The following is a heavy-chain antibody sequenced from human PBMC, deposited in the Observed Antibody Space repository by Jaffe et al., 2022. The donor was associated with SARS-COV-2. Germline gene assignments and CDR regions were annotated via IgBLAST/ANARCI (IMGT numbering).Heavy chain of an antibody. CDR2: IKSKTDGGTT. Sequence: EVQLVESGGGLVKPGGSLRLSCVASGFTFSNAWMNWVRQAPGKGLEWVGRIKSKTDGGTTDYAAPVKGRFTISRDDSKNTLYLQMNSLKTEDTAVYYCTIVYGDYTFYYDMDVWGQGTTVTVSS. D-gene: IGHD4-17*01. CDR1: GFTFSNAW. CDR3: TIVYGDYTFYYDMDV. J-gene: IGHJ6*02. V-gene: IGHV3-15*01.